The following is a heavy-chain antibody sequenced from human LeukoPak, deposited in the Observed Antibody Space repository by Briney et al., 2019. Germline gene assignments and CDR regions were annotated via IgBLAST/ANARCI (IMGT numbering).Heavy chain of an antibody. CDR1: GGSIDTSSYY. CDR3: ARDHGGTFWSGYPYNWFDP. J-gene: IGHJ5*02. CDR2: GYYSGTS. V-gene: IGHV4-39*02. Sequence: SETLSLTCTVSGGSIDTSSYYWGWIRQPPGKGLEWIGSGYYSGTSYYKPSLKSRVTISVDTSKKQFSLKLSSVTAADTAVYYCARDHGGTFWSGYPYNWFDPWGQGTLVTVSS. D-gene: IGHD3-3*01.